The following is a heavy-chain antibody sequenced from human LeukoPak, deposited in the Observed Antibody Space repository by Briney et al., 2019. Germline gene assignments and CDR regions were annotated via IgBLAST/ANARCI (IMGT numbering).Heavy chain of an antibody. D-gene: IGHD7-27*01. CDR1: GGSFNRSGYY. J-gene: IGHJ5*02. CDR2: IYYSGST. CDR3: ARLWGFDP. Sequence: SETLSLTCTVSGGSFNRSGYYWGWIRQPPGKGLEWIGNIYYSGSTYYNPSLKSRVTTSVDTSKNQFSLKLSSVTAADTAVYYCARLWGFDPWGQGTLVTVSS. V-gene: IGHV4-39*01.